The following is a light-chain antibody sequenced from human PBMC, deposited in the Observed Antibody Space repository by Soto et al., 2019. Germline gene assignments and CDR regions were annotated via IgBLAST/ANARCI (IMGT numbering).Light chain of an antibody. CDR3: HQYDTSPRT. CDR2: AAS. Sequence: EIVLTQSPGTLSLSPGERATLSCRASQSLSSGYLAWYQQKPGQAPTILIYAASSRATGIPDRFSGSGSGTVFSLNLRIREPDDFAVYYCHQYDTSPRTLGQGSKVEI. V-gene: IGKV3-20*01. J-gene: IGKJ1*01. CDR1: QSLSSGY.